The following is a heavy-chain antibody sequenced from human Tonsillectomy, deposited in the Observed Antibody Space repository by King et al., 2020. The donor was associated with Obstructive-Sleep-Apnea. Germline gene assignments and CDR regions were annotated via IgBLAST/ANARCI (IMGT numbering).Heavy chain of an antibody. Sequence: VQLVESGGGLVQPGVSLRLSCAASGFTFSSYAMSWVRQAPGKGLEWVSAISGSGGSPYYADSVKGRFTISRDNSKNTLYLQMNSLGAEDTAVYYCAKDIRAVAGPRPVDYWGQGTLVTVSS. CDR1: GFTFSSYA. D-gene: IGHD6-19*01. J-gene: IGHJ4*02. CDR2: ISGSGGSP. CDR3: AKDIRAVAGPRPVDY. V-gene: IGHV3-23*04.